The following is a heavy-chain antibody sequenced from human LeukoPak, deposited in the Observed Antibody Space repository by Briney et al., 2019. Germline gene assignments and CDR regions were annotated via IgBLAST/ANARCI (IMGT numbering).Heavy chain of an antibody. CDR2: IYHSGST. V-gene: IGHV4-30-2*01. J-gene: IGHJ6*04. CDR3: ARDLSLDV. Sequence: SETLSLTCTVSGGSISSGGYYWSWIRQPPGKGLEWIGYIYHSGSTYYNPSLKSRVTISVDRSKNQFSLKLSSVTAADTAVYYCARDLSLDVWGKGTTVTVSS. CDR1: GGSISSGGYY.